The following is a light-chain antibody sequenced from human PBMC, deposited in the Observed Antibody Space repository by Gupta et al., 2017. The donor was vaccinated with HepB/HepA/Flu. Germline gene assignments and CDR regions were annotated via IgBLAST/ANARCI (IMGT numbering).Light chain of an antibody. J-gene: IGLJ1*01. Sequence: SSELTQDPALSVALGQTVRITCQGDSLRSYYASWYQQKPGQAPILFIDGKNNRPSGIPDRCSCATSGDTASSIITGAQPEDEADYYYHSRDTSANPPRVFGTGTKVTVL. CDR1: SLRSYY. CDR3: HSRDTSANPPRV. CDR2: GKN. V-gene: IGLV3-19*01.